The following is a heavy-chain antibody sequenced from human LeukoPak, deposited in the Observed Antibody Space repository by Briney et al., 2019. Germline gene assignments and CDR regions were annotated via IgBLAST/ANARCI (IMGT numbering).Heavy chain of an antibody. CDR2: INHSGST. V-gene: IGHV4-34*01. J-gene: IGHJ4*02. CDR3: ATLGEYYDSSGYYYN. CDR1: GGSFSGYY. D-gene: IGHD3-22*01. Sequence: PSGTLSLTCAVYGGSFSGYYWSWIRQPPGKGLEWIGEINHSGSTYYNPSLKSRVTISVDSSKNQFSLKLTSVTAADTAVYYCATLGEYYDSSGYYYNWGQGTLVTVSS.